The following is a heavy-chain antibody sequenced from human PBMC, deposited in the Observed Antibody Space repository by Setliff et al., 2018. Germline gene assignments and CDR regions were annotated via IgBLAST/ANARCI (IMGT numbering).Heavy chain of an antibody. CDR3: ARRRGSGSFVNWFDP. CDR1: GYSFTSYW. D-gene: IGHD3-10*01. CDR2: MYPGDSDT. Sequence: GESLKISCKGSGYSFTSYWIGWVRQMPGKGLEWMGIMYPGDSDTRYSPPFQGQVTVSADKSISTAYLQWSSLKASDTAMYYCARRRGSGSFVNWFDPWGQGTLVTVSS. V-gene: IGHV5-51*01. J-gene: IGHJ5*02.